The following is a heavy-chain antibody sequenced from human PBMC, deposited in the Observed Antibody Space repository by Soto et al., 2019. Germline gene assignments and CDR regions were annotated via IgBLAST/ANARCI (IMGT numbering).Heavy chain of an antibody. Sequence: ASVKVSCKVSGYTLTELSMHWVRQAPGKGPEWMGGFDPEDGETIYAQKFQGRVTMTEDTSTDTAYMEPSSLRSEDTAVYYCATGQAGASYFDYWGQGTLVTVSS. J-gene: IGHJ4*02. CDR1: GYTLTELS. CDR3: ATGQAGASYFDY. CDR2: FDPEDGET. V-gene: IGHV1-24*01.